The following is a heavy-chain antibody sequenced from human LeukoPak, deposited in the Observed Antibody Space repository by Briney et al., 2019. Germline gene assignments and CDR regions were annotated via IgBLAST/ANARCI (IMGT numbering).Heavy chain of an antibody. CDR2: INHSGST. D-gene: IGHD6-19*01. J-gene: IGHJ5*02. CDR3: ARSVAGSYNWFDP. Sequence: SETLSLTCTVSGDFFSSYYWSWIRQPPGKGLEWIGEINHSGSTNYNPSLKSRVTISVDTSKNQFSLKLSSVTAADTAVYYCARSVAGSYNWFDPWGQGTLVTVSS. V-gene: IGHV4-34*01. CDR1: GDFFSSYY.